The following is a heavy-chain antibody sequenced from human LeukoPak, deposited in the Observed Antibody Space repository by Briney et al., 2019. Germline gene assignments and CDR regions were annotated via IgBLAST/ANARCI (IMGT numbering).Heavy chain of an antibody. CDR3: VRDPSPYDSMLGFTGYYFDS. CDR1: GFTFSSYG. V-gene: IGHV3-33*01. Sequence: GTSLRLSCAASGFTFSSYGMHWVRQAPGKGLEWVAVIWYDGSNKYYADSVKGRFTISRDNSKNTLYLQMNSLRAEDTAVYYCVRDPSPYDSMLGFTGYYFDSWGQGTLVTVSS. CDR2: IWYDGSNK. J-gene: IGHJ4*02. D-gene: IGHD3-22*01.